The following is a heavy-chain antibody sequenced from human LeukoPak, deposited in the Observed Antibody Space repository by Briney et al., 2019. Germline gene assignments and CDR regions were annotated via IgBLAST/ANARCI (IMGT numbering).Heavy chain of an antibody. Sequence: LRLSCAASGFTFSDHYMDWVRQHPGKGLEWIGCTYYSGSTYYNPSLKSRVTISVDTSKNQFSLKLSSVTAADTAVYYCARFRPIAAGTRFDPWGQGTLVTVSS. J-gene: IGHJ5*02. CDR1: GFTFSDHY. V-gene: IGHV4-31*02. D-gene: IGHD6-13*01. CDR2: TYYSGST. CDR3: ARFRPIAAGTRFDP.